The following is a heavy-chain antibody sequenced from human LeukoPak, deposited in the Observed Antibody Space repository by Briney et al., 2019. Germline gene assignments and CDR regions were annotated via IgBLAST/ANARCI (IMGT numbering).Heavy chain of an antibody. J-gene: IGHJ3*02. CDR2: ISGSGVNT. Sequence: GGSLRLSCAASGFTFSSYAMSWVRQAPGKGLEWVSAISGSGVNTYFPDSVKGRFTTSRDNSKNTVYLQMNNLRAEDTAVYYCAKDGLVRGVTKYDAFDIWGQGTTVTVSS. CDR3: AKDGLVRGVTKYDAFDI. D-gene: IGHD3-10*01. CDR1: GFTFSSYA. V-gene: IGHV3-23*01.